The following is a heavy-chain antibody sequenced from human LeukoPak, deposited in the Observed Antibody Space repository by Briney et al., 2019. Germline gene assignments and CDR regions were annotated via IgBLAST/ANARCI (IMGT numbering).Heavy chain of an antibody. Sequence: ETGGSLRLSCAASGFTISSYAMNWVRQAPGKGLEWVSAISGSGGTYYADSVKGRFTISRDNSKNTLYLQMNNLRAEDTAIYYCAKKGLASAGRPPYFDYWGQGALVTVPS. CDR3: AKKGLASAGRPPYFDY. D-gene: IGHD6-13*01. CDR1: GFTISSYA. J-gene: IGHJ4*02. CDR2: ISGSGGT. V-gene: IGHV3-23*01.